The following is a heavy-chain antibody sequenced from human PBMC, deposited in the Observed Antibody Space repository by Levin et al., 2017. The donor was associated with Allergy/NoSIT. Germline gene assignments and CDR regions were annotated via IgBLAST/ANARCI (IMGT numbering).Heavy chain of an antibody. CDR1: RGSISSGNYY. CDR2: IHHTGGS. Sequence: SQTLSLTCTVSRGSISSGNYYWSWIRQPPGKGLEWIGYIHHTGGSYYKPSLKSRITISVDMSKNQFSLRLSSVTAAETAVYYCARIKATVTTNAFEIWGQGTMVTVSS. V-gene: IGHV4-30-4*01. CDR3: ARIKATVTTNAFEI. D-gene: IGHD4-17*01. J-gene: IGHJ3*02.